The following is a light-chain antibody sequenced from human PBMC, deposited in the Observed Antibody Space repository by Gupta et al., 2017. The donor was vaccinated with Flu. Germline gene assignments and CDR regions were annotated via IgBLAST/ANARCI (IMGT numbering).Light chain of an antibody. V-gene: IGKV5-2*01. Sequence: PASLSASLGDRVNIACKASHGIDDYMNWYQQKPGKATMIVIHGAPTLVPGITPRFSGSGYGADFTLTMNRIKSEEFGNYFCLQYENAPETFGQGTKLEIK. CDR3: LQYENAPET. CDR2: GAP. J-gene: IGKJ1*01. CDR1: HGIDDY.